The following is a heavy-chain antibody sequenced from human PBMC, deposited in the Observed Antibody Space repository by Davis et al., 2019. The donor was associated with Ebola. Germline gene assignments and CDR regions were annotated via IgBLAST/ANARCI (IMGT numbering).Heavy chain of an antibody. V-gene: IGHV3-74*01. Sequence: HTGGSLRLSCAASGFTFSSYWMHWVRQAPGKGLVWVSRINSDGSSTSYADSVKGRFTISRDNAKNTLYLQMNSLRAEDRAVYYCARGSTLALYYFDYWGRGTLVPVSS. CDR1: GFTFSSYW. D-gene: IGHD5/OR15-5a*01. CDR2: INSDGSST. CDR3: ARGSTLALYYFDY. J-gene: IGHJ4*02.